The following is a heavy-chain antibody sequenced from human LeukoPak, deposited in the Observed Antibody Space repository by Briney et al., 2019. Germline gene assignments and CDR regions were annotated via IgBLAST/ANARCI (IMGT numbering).Heavy chain of an antibody. CDR2: IYTSGST. D-gene: IGHD3-3*01. CDR3: ARNVRYDFWSGYLDDY. J-gene: IGHJ4*02. V-gene: IGHV4-61*02. Sequence: SQTLSLTCTVSGGSISSGSYYWSWIRQPAGKGLEWIGRIYTSGSTNYNPSLKSRVTISVDTSKNQFSLKLSSVTAADTAVYYCARNVRYDFWSGYLDDYWGQGTLVTVS. CDR1: GGSISSGSYY.